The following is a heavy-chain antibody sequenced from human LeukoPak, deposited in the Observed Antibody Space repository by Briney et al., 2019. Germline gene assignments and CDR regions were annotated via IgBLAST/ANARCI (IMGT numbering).Heavy chain of an antibody. CDR2: IIPILGIA. CDR3: ARDAVVRGVIRELLDY. D-gene: IGHD3-10*01. Sequence: GASVKVPCKASGGTFSSYAISWVRQAPGQGLEWMGRIIPILGIANYAQKFQGRVTITADKSTSTAYMELSSLRSEDTAVYYCARDAVVRGVIRELLDYWGRGTLVTVSS. V-gene: IGHV1-69*04. CDR1: GGTFSSYA. J-gene: IGHJ4*02.